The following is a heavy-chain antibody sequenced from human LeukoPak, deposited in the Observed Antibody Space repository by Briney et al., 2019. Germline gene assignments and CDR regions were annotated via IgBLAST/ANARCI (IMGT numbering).Heavy chain of an antibody. CDR3: ARDKSYGDSEDY. Sequence: GGSLRLSCAASGFXFSTYWMSWVRQAPGKGLEWVANIKQDGSEKYYVDSVKGRFTISRDNAKNSLYLQMNSLRAEDTAVYYCARDKSYGDSEDYWGQGTLVTVSS. D-gene: IGHD4-17*01. J-gene: IGHJ4*02. V-gene: IGHV3-7*05. CDR1: GFXFSTYW. CDR2: IKQDGSEK.